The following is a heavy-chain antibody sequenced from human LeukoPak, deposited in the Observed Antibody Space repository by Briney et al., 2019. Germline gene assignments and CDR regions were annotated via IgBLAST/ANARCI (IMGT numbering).Heavy chain of an antibody. V-gene: IGHV3-21*01. D-gene: IGHD3-22*01. J-gene: IGHJ5*02. CDR3: ARADFSSGYST. CDR1: GFPFSSYS. Sequence: GGSLRLSRAASGFPFSSYSMNWVRQAPGKGLEWVSSISSSSSYIYYADSVKGRFTISRDNAKNSLYLQMNSLRAEDTAVYYCARADFSSGYSTWGQGTLVTVSS. CDR2: ISSSSSYI.